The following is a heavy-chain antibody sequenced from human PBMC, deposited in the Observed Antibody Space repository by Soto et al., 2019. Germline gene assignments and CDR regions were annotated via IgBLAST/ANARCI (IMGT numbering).Heavy chain of an antibody. V-gene: IGHV3-15*01. J-gene: IGHJ5*02. CDR2: IRGRAHGGTT. Sequence: EVQLVESGGGLVKPGESLRLSCAASGFTFINAWLSWVRQAPGKRLEWVGRIRGRAHGGTTDYAAPVNGRFTVSRDESQNMVFLQMNSLRTEDTALYYCATHLNYYGSGRRSAWGQGTLVTVSS. CDR3: ATHLNYYGSGRRSA. CDR1: GFTFINAW. D-gene: IGHD3-10*01.